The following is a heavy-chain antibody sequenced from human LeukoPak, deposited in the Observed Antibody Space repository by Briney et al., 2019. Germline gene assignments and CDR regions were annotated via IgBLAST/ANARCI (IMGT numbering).Heavy chain of an antibody. CDR3: ARWSYDFWGNYYYYMDV. J-gene: IGHJ6*03. CDR2: IYSGGST. Sequence: GGSLRLSCAASGFTVSSNYMSWVRQAPGKGLEWVSVIYSGGSTYYADSVKGRFTIPRDNSKNTLYVQMNSLRAEDTAVYYCARWSYDFWGNYYYYMDVWGKGTTVTVSS. CDR1: GFTVSSNY. D-gene: IGHD3-3*01. V-gene: IGHV3-53*01.